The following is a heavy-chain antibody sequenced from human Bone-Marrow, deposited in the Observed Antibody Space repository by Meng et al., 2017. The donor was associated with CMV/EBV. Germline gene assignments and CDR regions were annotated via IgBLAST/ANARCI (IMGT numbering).Heavy chain of an antibody. D-gene: IGHD2-2*01. CDR3: ARDRCSSTSCSLDYYYGMDV. J-gene: IGHJ6*02. Sequence: GSLRLSCTASPGSMSSYYWNWIRQPPGKGLEWIGYIYYNGSTNYNPSLKSRVTISLDTSKNQFSLKLTSVTAADTAMYYCARDRCSSTSCSLDYYYGMDVWGRGTTVAVSS. V-gene: IGHV4-59*01. CDR2: IYYNGST. CDR1: PGSMSSYY.